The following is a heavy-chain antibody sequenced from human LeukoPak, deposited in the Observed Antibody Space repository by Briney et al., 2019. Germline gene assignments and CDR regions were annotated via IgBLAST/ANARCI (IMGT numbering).Heavy chain of an antibody. D-gene: IGHD3-10*01. Sequence: SETLSLTCAVDGGSFSGYYWSWIRQPPGKGLEWIGEINHSGSTNYNPSLKSRVTISVDTSKNQFSLKLSSVTAADTAVYYCAREDRSGSYYKVLDYWGQGTLVTVSS. CDR1: GGSFSGYY. CDR3: AREDRSGSYYKVLDY. J-gene: IGHJ4*02. CDR2: INHSGST. V-gene: IGHV4-34*01.